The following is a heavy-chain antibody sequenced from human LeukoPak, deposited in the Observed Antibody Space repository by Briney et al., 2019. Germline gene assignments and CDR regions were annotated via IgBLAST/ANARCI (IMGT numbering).Heavy chain of an antibody. D-gene: IGHD3-22*01. CDR1: GFTFGSHA. CDR3: AKRGVVIRVILVGFHKEAYYFDS. J-gene: IGHJ4*02. V-gene: IGHV3-23*01. CDR2: IFGSGGSP. Sequence: GSLRLSCEASGFTFGSHAMYWVRQAPGKGLEWVAGIFGSGGSPHYADSVKGRFTISRDHPKNTLYLQMNSLRVEDTAVYFCAKRGVVIRVILVGFHKEAYYFDSWGQGALVTVSS.